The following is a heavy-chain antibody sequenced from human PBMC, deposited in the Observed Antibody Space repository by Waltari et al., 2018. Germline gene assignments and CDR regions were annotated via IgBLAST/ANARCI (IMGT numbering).Heavy chain of an antibody. Sequence: EVKVVQSGGGLDRPGGSLTLSCSASGFAFSSYTMDWVRQAPGKGLEWVSSISSNSRYKNYADSTKGRFTISRDNAKNSVYLLMNSLRVEDTAIYFCARPRAMGEIDHWGQGTLVAVSS. J-gene: IGHJ4*02. V-gene: IGHV3-21*01. D-gene: IGHD3-16*01. CDR1: GFAFSSYT. CDR2: ISSNSRYK. CDR3: ARPRAMGEIDH.